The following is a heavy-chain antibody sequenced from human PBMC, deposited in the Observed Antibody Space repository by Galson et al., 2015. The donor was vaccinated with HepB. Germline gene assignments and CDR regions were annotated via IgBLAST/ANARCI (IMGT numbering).Heavy chain of an antibody. CDR3: AAGGSSWKPEGY. CDR2: IVVGSGNT. V-gene: IGHV1-58*01. J-gene: IGHJ4*02. Sequence: SVKVSCKASGFTFTSSAVQWVRQTRGQRLEWIGWIVVGSGNTNYAQKFQERVTITRDMYTSPAYMELSSLRSEDTAVYYCAAGGSSWKPEGYWGQGTLVTVSS. D-gene: IGHD6-13*01. CDR1: GFTFTSSA.